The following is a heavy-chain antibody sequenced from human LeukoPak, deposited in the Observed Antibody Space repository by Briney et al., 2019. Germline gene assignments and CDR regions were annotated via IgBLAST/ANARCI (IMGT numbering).Heavy chain of an antibody. CDR2: INPNSGGT. Sequence: GASVKVSCKASGYTFTGYYMHWVRQAPGQGLEWMGWINPNSGGTNYAQKFQGRVTMTRNTSISTAYMELSSLRSEDTAVYYCARDRPAAATYYYYYGMDVWGQGTTVTVSS. V-gene: IGHV1-2*02. CDR3: ARDRPAAATYYYYYGMDV. D-gene: IGHD6-13*01. CDR1: GYTFTGYY. J-gene: IGHJ6*02.